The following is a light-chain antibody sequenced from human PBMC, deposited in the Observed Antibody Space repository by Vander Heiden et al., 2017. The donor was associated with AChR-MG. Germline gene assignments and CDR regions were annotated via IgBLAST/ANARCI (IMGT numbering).Light chain of an antibody. V-gene: IGKV1-39*01. CDR1: PSTSTY. CDR3: QQSYSTPT. J-gene: IGKJ4*01. Sequence: IQMTQSPSSLSPSVADRLTIACRVRPSTSTYLHWNQQRPGKAPKLLIYAAFRFQSGVPSRFRGRGCGTDFTLTISKRQSEDCASFFGQQSYSTPTFGGGTKVESK. CDR2: AAF.